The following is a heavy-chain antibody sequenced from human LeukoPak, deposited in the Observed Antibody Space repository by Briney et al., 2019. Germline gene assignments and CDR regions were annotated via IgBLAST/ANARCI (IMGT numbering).Heavy chain of an antibody. CDR2: ISGSGGST. J-gene: IGHJ4*02. CDR3: AKDLFKYYGSGSYFDY. CDR1: GFTFSSYA. V-gene: IGHV3-23*01. Sequence: GGSLRLSCAASGFTFSSYAMSWVRQAPGKGREWVSAISGSGGSTYYADSVEGRFTISRANSKNTLYLQMNSLRAEDTAVYYCAKDLFKYYGSGSYFDYWGQGTLVTVSS. D-gene: IGHD3-10*01.